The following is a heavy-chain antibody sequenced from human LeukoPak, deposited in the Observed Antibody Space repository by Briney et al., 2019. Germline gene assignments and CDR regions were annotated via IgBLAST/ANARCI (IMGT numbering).Heavy chain of an antibody. D-gene: IGHD4-17*01. CDR2: ISWNSGSI. CDR1: GFTFDDYA. V-gene: IGHV3-9*01. J-gene: IGHJ6*02. Sequence: PGRSLRLSCAASGFTFDDYAMHWVRQAPGKGLEWVSGISWNSGSIGYADSVKGRFTISRDNAKDSLYLQMNSLRAEDTALYYCAKDEGDYGGQNPKYGMDVWGQGTTVTVSS. CDR3: AKDEGDYGGQNPKYGMDV.